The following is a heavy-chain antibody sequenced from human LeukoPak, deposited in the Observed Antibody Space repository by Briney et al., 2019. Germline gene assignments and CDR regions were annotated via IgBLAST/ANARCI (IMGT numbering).Heavy chain of an antibody. CDR3: AIRGYYDTTYAYDYHAMDV. J-gene: IGHJ6*02. D-gene: IGHD3-22*01. CDR2: ISYDENNK. Sequence: GRSLRLSCAASGFTFSSYAMHWVRQAPGKGLEWAAVISYDENNKYYADSVKGRFTISRDNAKNSLHLQINSLRDEDTAVYYCAIRGYYDTTYAYDYHAMDVWGQGTAVTVSS. CDR1: GFTFSSYA. V-gene: IGHV3-30-3*01.